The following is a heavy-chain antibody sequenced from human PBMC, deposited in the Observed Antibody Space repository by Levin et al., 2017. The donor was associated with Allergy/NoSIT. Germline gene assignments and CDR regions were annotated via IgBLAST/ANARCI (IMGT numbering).Heavy chain of an antibody. J-gene: IGHJ6*02. CDR2: ISSSSSTI. Sequence: PPGGSLRLSCAASGFTFSSYSMNWVRQAPGKGLEWVSYISSSSSTIYYADSVKGRFTISRDNAKNSLYLQMNSLRAEDTAVYYCARGDYYYYYGMDVWGQGTTVTVSS. V-gene: IGHV3-48*01. CDR1: GFTFSSYS. CDR3: ARGDYYYYYGMDV.